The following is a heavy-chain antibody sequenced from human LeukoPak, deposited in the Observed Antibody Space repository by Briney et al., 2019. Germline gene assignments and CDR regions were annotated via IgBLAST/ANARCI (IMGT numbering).Heavy chain of an antibody. Sequence: GGSLRLSCAASGFTVRSNYMSWVRQAPGKGLEWVSAISGSGGSTYYADSVKGRFTISRDNSKNTLYLQMNSLRADDTAVYYCAKGYSYGYDYWGQGTLVTVSS. J-gene: IGHJ4*02. CDR1: GFTVRSNY. V-gene: IGHV3-23*01. CDR2: ISGSGGST. D-gene: IGHD5-18*01. CDR3: AKGYSYGYDY.